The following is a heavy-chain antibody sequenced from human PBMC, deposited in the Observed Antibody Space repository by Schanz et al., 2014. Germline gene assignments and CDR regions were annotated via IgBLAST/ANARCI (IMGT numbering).Heavy chain of an antibody. V-gene: IGHV3-33*01. CDR2: IWNNGVTK. CDR3: ARPRFDYGEVDY. Sequence: QAQLMESGGGVVQPGTSLILSCLVSGFSLNTYGIHWFRQPAGKGLEWVAVIWNNGVTKYYADSVRGRFTISRDRFQNTLYHRMSSLRAEDTAVYYCARPRFDYGEVDYWGQGTLVTVSS. J-gene: IGHJ4*02. CDR1: GFSLNTYG. D-gene: IGHD4-17*01.